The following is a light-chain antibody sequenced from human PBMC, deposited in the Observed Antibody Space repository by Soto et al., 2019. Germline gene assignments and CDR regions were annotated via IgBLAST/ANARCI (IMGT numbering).Light chain of an antibody. V-gene: IGKV3-15*01. CDR2: GAS. Sequence: IVMTQSPATLSVSPGERATLSCRASQSVSSNLAWYQQKPGQAPRLLIYGASTRATAIPARFSGSGSGTEVTLTISSLQSEDFAVYYCQQYNNWPPLTFGGGTKVQIK. J-gene: IGKJ4*01. CDR1: QSVSSN. CDR3: QQYNNWPPLT.